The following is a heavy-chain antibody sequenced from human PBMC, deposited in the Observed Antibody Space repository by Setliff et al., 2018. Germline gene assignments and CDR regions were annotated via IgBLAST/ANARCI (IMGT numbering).Heavy chain of an antibody. CDR2: INQDGSGK. Sequence: LRLSCAASGFSFSSFWMAWVRQSPGRGLEWVANINQDGSGKFYVDSVKGRVTISRDNAQNTLYLQMNSLRAEDTAVYYCARCSSWHSHYPHFNYWGQGTLVTVSS. J-gene: IGHJ4*02. CDR3: ARCSSWHSHYPHFNY. D-gene: IGHD6-13*01. CDR1: GFSFSSFW. V-gene: IGHV3-7*03.